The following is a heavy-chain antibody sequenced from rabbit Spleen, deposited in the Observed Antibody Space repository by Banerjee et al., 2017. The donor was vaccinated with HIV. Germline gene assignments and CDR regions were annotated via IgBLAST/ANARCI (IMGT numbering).Heavy chain of an antibody. CDR3: ARDAGYAGNGYVVSNL. V-gene: IGHV1S40*01. CDR1: GFSFSSSDY. J-gene: IGHJ4*01. CDR2: IAGSSGDT. Sequence: QSLEESGGDLVKPGASLTLTCTASGFSFSSSDYICWVRQAPGKGLEWISCIAGSSGDTYYANWAKGRFTISKTSSTTVTLQMTTLTAADTATYFCARDAGYAGNGYVVSNLWGPGTLVTVS. D-gene: IGHD8-1*01.